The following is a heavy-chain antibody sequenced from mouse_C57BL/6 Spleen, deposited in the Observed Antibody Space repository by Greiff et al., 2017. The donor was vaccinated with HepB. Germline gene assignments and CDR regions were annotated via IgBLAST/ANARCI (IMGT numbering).Heavy chain of an antibody. J-gene: IGHJ4*01. D-gene: IGHD3-2*02. CDR2: IDPSDSET. CDR1: GYTFTSYW. CDR3: ARQLRPPYDAMDY. V-gene: IGHV1-52*01. Sequence: QVQLQQPGAELVRPGSSVKLSCKASGYTFTSYWMHWVKQRPIQGLEWIGNIDPSDSETHYNPKFKDKATLTVDNSSSTAYMQLSSLTSEDSAFYYCARQLRPPYDAMDYWGQGTSVTVSS.